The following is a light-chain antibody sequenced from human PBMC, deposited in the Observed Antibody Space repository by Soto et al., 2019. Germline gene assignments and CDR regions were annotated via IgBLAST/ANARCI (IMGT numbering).Light chain of an antibody. CDR1: QSFSSY. V-gene: IGKV3-11*01. CDR2: DAS. Sequence: EIVLTQSPATLSLSTGERATLSCRASQSFSSYLAWYQQKPGQAPRLLIYDASNRATGIPARFSGSGSGTDFTLTISSLEPEDFAVYYCQQRSNWPPKYTFGQGTKLEIK. J-gene: IGKJ2*01. CDR3: QQRSNWPPKYT.